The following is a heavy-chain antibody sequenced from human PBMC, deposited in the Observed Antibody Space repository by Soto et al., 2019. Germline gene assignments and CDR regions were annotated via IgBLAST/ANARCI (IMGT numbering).Heavy chain of an antibody. CDR3: AGVVPAAIPELDEYFQH. Sequence: QVQLQESGPGLVKPSQTLSLTCTVSGGSISSGGYYWSWIRQHPGKGLEWIGYIYYSGSTYYNPSLKSRVTIPVDTSKNQFSLKLSSVTAADTAVYYCAGVVPAAIPELDEYFQHWGQGTLVTVS. J-gene: IGHJ1*01. CDR1: GGSISSGGYY. V-gene: IGHV4-31*03. CDR2: IYYSGST. D-gene: IGHD2-2*01.